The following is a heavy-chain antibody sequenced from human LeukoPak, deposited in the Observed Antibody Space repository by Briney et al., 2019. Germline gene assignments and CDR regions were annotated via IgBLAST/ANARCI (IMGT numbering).Heavy chain of an antibody. CDR2: IDTNDGTR. V-gene: IGHV1-46*01. D-gene: IGHD6-19*01. J-gene: IGHJ6*02. Sequence: GASVKVSCKASGYTLTRYYMHWVRQAPGQGLEWMGIIDTNDGTRSYAHKFQGRVTMTRDTSTSTVYMELSSLRSEDTALYYCARDIAVTGTGYYYGMDVWGQGTTVTVSS. CDR3: ARDIAVTGTGYYYGMDV. CDR1: GYTLTRYY.